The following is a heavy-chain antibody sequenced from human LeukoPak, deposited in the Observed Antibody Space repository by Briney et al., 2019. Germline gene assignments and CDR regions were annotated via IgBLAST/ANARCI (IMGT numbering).Heavy chain of an antibody. CDR2: ISSSGSYI. V-gene: IGHV3-21*01. D-gene: IGHD2-21*02. CDR3: AGERNCGGDCYQGSWFDP. Sequence: PGGSLRLSCAASGFTFSSYSVNWVRQAPGKGLAWVSSISSSGSYIYYADSVKGRFTFSRDSAKDSLYLQMNSLRAEDTAIYYCAGERNCGGDCYQGSWFDPWGQGTLVTVSS. J-gene: IGHJ5*02. CDR1: GFTFSSYS.